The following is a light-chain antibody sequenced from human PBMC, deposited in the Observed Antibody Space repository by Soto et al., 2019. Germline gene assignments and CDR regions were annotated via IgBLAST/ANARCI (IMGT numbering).Light chain of an antibody. J-gene: IGLJ2*01. CDR2: EVS. V-gene: IGLV2-14*01. CDR1: TSDVGNYKY. Sequence: QSALTQPASVSGSPGQSITISCTGTTSDVGNYKYVSWYQQFRGKAPKLMIYEVSSRPSGVSDRFSGSKSGNTASLTISGLQAEDEADYYCSSYSIARTVIFGGGTKLTVL. CDR3: SSYSIARTVI.